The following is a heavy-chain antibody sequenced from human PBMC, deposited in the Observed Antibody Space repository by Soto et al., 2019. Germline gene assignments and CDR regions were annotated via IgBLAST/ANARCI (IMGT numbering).Heavy chain of an antibody. D-gene: IGHD6-13*01. Sequence: PSETLSLTCTVSGGSISSYYWSWIRQPPGKGLEWIGYIYYSGSTNYNPSLKSRVTISVDTSKNQFSLKLSSVTAADTAVYYCARAGSSWEYYFDYWGQGTLVTAPQ. CDR2: IYYSGST. CDR1: GGSISSYY. V-gene: IGHV4-59*01. J-gene: IGHJ4*02. CDR3: ARAGSSWEYYFDY.